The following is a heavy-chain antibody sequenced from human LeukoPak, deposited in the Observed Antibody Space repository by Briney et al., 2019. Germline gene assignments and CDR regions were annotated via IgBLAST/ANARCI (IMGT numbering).Heavy chain of an antibody. V-gene: IGHV4-4*07. J-gene: IGHJ4*02. CDR3: ARGGIHLWLDSFDY. D-gene: IGHD5-18*01. CDR1: GGSISSYY. Sequence: SETLSLTCTVSGGSISSYYWSWIRQPAGKELEWIGRIYSSGSTNYNPSLKSRVTMSVDTSKNQFSLKLSSVTAADTAVYYCARGGIHLWLDSFDYCGQGTLVTVSS. CDR2: IYSSGST.